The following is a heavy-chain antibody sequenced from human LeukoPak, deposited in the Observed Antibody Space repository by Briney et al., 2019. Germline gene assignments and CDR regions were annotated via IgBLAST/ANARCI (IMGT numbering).Heavy chain of an antibody. V-gene: IGHV4-4*07. CDR2: IYTSGST. Sequence: PSETLSLTCTVSGGPISSYYWSWIRQPAGKGLEGIGRIYTSGSTNYNPSLKSRVTISVDTSKNQFSLKLSSVTAADTAVYYCARDLGVTIFGLSNGMDVWGQGTTVTVSS. CDR1: GGPISSYY. J-gene: IGHJ6*02. CDR3: ARDLGVTIFGLSNGMDV. D-gene: IGHD3-3*01.